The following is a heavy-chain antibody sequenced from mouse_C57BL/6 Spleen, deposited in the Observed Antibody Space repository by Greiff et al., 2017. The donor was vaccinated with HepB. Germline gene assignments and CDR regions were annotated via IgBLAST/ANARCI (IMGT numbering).Heavy chain of an antibody. CDR3: ARDELRYDV. D-gene: IGHD1-1*01. J-gene: IGHJ1*03. V-gene: IGHV3-6*01. Sequence: EVKLVESGPGLVKPSQSLSLTCSVTGYSITSGYYWNWIRQFPGNKLEWMGYISYDGSNNYNPSLKNRISITRDTSKNQFFLKLNSVTTEDTATYYCARDELRYDVWGTGTTVTVSS. CDR2: ISYDGSN. CDR1: GYSITSGYY.